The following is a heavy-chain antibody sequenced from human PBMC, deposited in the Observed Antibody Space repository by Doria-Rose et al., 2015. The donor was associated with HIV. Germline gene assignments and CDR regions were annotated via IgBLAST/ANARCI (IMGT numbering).Heavy chain of an antibody. V-gene: IGHV3-21*03. Sequence: FTFSRYSMNWVRQATGKGLEWVSSISSSSEYIYYVDSVQGRFTISRDNAKNSVYLQMNSLRTEDTAVYYCARDHYDSGGYYRDWGQGTLVTVSS. CDR1: FTFSRYS. CDR3: ARDHYDSGGYYRD. D-gene: IGHD3-22*01. J-gene: IGHJ4*02. CDR2: ISSSSEYI.